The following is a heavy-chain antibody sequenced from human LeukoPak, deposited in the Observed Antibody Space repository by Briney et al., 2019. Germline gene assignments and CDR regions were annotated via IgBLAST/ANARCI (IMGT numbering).Heavy chain of an antibody. V-gene: IGHV1-46*01. CDR2: IKVYGDTT. J-gene: IGHJ4*02. Sequence: ASVKVSCKASGNTFTSFHIHWVRQAPGQGLEYMGIIKVYGDTTIYAQRFQGRITMTRDTSTSTVYMELSSLNSEDTAVYYCARESPSTFYFDYWGQGTLVTVSS. CDR3: ARESPSTFYFDY. D-gene: IGHD1-1*01. CDR1: GNTFTSFH.